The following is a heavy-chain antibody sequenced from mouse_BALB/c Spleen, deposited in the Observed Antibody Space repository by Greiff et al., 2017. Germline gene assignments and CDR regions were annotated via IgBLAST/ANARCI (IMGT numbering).Heavy chain of an antibody. V-gene: IGHV1-80*01. Sequence: VQLQQSGAELMKPGASVKISCKATGYTFSSYWIEWVKQRPGHGLEWIGQIYPGDGDTNYNGKFKGKATLTADKSSSTAYMQLSSLTSEDSAVYFCARSVVAKGTWFAYWGQGTLVTVSA. CDR2: IYPGDGDT. CDR3: ARSVVAKGTWFAY. CDR1: GYTFSSYW. D-gene: IGHD1-1*01. J-gene: IGHJ3*01.